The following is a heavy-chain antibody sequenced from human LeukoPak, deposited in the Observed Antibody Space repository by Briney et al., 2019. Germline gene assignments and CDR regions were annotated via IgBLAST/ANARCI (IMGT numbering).Heavy chain of an antibody. Sequence: GGSLRLSCAASGFTFSSYAMSWVRQAPGKGLEWVSAISGSGGSTYYADSVKGRFTISRDNSKNTRYLQMNSLRAEDTAVYYCAKVGGAIAAAGINYFDYWGQGTLVTVSS. J-gene: IGHJ4*02. CDR3: AKVGGAIAAAGINYFDY. V-gene: IGHV3-23*01. D-gene: IGHD6-13*01. CDR2: ISGSGGST. CDR1: GFTFSSYA.